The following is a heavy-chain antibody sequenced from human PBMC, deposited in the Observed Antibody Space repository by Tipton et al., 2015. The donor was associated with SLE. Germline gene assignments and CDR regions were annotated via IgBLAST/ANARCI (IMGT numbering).Heavy chain of an antibody. V-gene: IGHV4-34*01. D-gene: IGHD2-15*01. J-gene: IGHJ4*02. Sequence: LRLSCAVYGGSFSGYYWSWIRQPPGKGLEWIGEINHSGSTNYNPSLKSRVTISVDTSKNQFPLKLSSVTAADTAVYYCARSLLYCSGGSCYSDYWGQGTLVTVSS. CDR1: GGSFSGYY. CDR3: ARSLLYCSGGSCYSDY. CDR2: INHSGST.